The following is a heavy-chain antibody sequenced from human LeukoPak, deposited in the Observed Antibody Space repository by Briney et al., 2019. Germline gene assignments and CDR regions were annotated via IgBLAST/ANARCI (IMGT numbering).Heavy chain of an antibody. CDR2: ISGGGGNT. D-gene: IGHD1-26*01. CDR1: GFTFSRYW. V-gene: IGHV3-23*01. CDR3: GKNRYSGSLSPFDI. Sequence: GGSLRLSCAASGFTFSRYWMSWVRQAPGKGLEWVSAISGGGGNTYYADSVKGRFTISRDNSKNTLYLQMNSLRAEDTAVYYCGKNRYSGSLSPFDIWGQGTMVTVSS. J-gene: IGHJ3*02.